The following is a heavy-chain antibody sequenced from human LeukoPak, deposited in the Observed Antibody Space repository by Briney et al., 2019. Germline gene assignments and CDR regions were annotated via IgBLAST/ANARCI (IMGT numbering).Heavy chain of an antibody. CDR2: MNPNSGNT. V-gene: IGHV1-8*02. Sequence: ASVKVSCKASGGTFSSYAISWVRQATGQGLEWMGWMNPNSGNTGYAQKFQGRVTMTRNTSISTAYMELSSLRSEDTAVYYCARDAPSYGMDVWGQGTTVTVSS. D-gene: IGHD2-2*01. CDR1: GGTFSSYA. CDR3: ARDAPSYGMDV. J-gene: IGHJ6*02.